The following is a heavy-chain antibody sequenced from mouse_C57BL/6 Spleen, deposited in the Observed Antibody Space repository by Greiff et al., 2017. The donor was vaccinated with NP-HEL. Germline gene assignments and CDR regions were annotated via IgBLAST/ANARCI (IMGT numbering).Heavy chain of an antibody. CDR2: INPSSGYT. Sequence: VQLQQSGAELARPGASVKMSCKASGYTFTSYTMHWVKQRPGQGLEWIGYINPSSGYTKYNQKFKDKATLTADKSSSTAYMQLSSLTSEDSAVYYCARSGDYHYFDYWGQGTTLTVSS. J-gene: IGHJ2*01. CDR1: GYTFTSYT. V-gene: IGHV1-4*01. D-gene: IGHD2-4*01. CDR3: ARSGDYHYFDY.